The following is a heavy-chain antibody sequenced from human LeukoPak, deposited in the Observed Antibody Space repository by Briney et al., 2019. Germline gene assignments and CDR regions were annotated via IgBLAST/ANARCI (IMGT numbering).Heavy chain of an antibody. V-gene: IGHV3-11*04. CDR2: ISSSGSTI. J-gene: IGHJ4*02. D-gene: IGHD6-13*01. Sequence: PGGSLRLSCTASGFTFSDYYMSWIRQAPGKGLEWVSYISSSGSTIYYADSVKGRFTISRDNAKNSLYLQMNSLRAEDTAVYYCARDPLSSSSFDLWGQGTLVTVSS. CDR1: GFTFSDYY. CDR3: ARDPLSSSSFDL.